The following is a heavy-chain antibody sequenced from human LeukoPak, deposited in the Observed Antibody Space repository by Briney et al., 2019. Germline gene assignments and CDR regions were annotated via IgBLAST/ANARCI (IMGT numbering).Heavy chain of an antibody. J-gene: IGHJ6*02. CDR2: IYYTGNT. CDR3: ALYSNYYYGMDV. V-gene: IGHV4-59*01. D-gene: IGHD2-21*01. CDR1: GGSISSYY. Sequence: PSETLSLTCTVSGGSISSYYWSWIRQPPGKGLEWIGYIYYTGNTHYNFSLKSRVTISVATSKNQFSLKLSSVTAADTAVYYCALYSNYYYGMDVWGQGTTVTVSS.